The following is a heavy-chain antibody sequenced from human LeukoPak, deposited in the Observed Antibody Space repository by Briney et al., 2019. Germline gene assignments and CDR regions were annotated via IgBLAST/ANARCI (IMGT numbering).Heavy chain of an antibody. D-gene: IGHD1-1*01. J-gene: IGHJ6*03. CDR3: ARDPGPYGDYMDV. CDR1: GFTFSTYN. CDR2: ISYDGSNK. Sequence: PGGSLRLSCEASGFTFSTYNMNWVRQAPGKGLEWVAVISYDGSNKYYADSVKGRFTISRDNSKNTLYLQMNSLRAEDTAVYYCARDPGPYGDYMDVWGKGTTVTVSS. V-gene: IGHV3-30*03.